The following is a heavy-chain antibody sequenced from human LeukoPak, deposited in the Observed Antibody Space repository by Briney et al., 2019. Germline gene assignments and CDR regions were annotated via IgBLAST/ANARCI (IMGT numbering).Heavy chain of an antibody. CDR3: ARYYYGSGTNNWFDP. D-gene: IGHD3-10*01. J-gene: IGHJ5*02. V-gene: IGHV5-51*01. CDR2: IYPGDSDT. Sequence: GESLKISCKGSEYSFTGYWIGWVRQMPGKGLEWMGIIYPGDSDTRYSPSFQGQVTISADKSISTAYLQWSSLKASDTAMYYCARYYYGSGTNNWFDPWGQGTLVTVSS. CDR1: EYSFTGYW.